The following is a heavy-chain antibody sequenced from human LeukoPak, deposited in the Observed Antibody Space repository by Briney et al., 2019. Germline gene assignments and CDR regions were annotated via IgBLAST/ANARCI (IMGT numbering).Heavy chain of an antibody. CDR3: ARDTRSLIDY. CDR1: GFSFSTNS. D-gene: IGHD1-26*01. V-gene: IGHV3-48*01. J-gene: IGHJ4*02. Sequence: GGSLRLSCAASGFSFSTNSMNWVRQVPGKGLEWISYISSNSATTYYADSVKGRFTISRDNAKNSLYLHMNSLRSDDTAVYYCARDTRSLIDYWGQGTLVTVSS. CDR2: ISSNSATT.